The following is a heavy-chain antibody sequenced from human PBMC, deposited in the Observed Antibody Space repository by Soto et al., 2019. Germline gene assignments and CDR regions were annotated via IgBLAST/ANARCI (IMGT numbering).Heavy chain of an antibody. D-gene: IGHD6-13*01. CDR2: INTNTGNP. V-gene: IGHV7-4-1*01. Sequence: QVQLVQSGSELKKPGASVKDSCKASGYTFTSYAMNWVRQAPGQGLEWMGWINTNTGNPTYAQGFTGRFVFSLDTSVSTAYLQICSLKAEDTAVYYCARSDSSSWAHIPLYYYYYGMDVWGQGTTVTVSS. CDR3: ARSDSSSWAHIPLYYYYYGMDV. J-gene: IGHJ6*02. CDR1: GYTFTSYA.